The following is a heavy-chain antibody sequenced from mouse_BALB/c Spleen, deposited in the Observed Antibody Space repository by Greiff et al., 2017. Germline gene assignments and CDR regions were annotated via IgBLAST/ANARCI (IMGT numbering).Heavy chain of an antibody. J-gene: IGHJ2*01. V-gene: IGHV5-6-4*01. Sequence: EVQLVESGGGLVKPGGSLKLSCAASGFTFSSYTMSWVRQTPEKRLEWVATISSGGSYTYYPDSVKGRFTISRDNAKNTLYLQMSSLKSEDTAMYYCTRAERDYWGQGTTLTVSS. CDR2: ISSGGSYT. CDR3: TRAERDY. CDR1: GFTFSSYT.